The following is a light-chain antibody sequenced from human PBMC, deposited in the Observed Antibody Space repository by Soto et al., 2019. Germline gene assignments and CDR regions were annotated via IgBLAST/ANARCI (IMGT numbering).Light chain of an antibody. CDR2: DAS. CDR1: QSVITY. J-gene: IGKJ5*01. V-gene: IGKV3-11*01. CDR3: QQRSNWPPIT. Sequence: ESVLTQSPATLSLSPGERATLSCMSSQSVITYVTYFAWYPKEPGQAPRLLIYDASNRATGIPARFSGSGSGTDFTITISSLEPEDFAVYYCQQRSNWPPITFGQGTRLEIK.